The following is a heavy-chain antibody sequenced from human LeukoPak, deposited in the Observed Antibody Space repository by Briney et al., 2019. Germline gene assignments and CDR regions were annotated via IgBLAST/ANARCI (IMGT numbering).Heavy chain of an antibody. J-gene: IGHJ4*02. CDR3: ARSVTAGVVVAATYY. D-gene: IGHD2-15*01. CDR1: GGTFSSYA. V-gene: IGHV1-69*13. Sequence: ASVNVSCKASGGTFSSYAISWVRQAPGQGLEWMGGIIPIFGTANYAQKFQGRVTITADESTSTAYMELSSLRSEDTAVYYCARSVTAGVVVAATYYWGQGTLVTVSS. CDR2: IIPIFGTA.